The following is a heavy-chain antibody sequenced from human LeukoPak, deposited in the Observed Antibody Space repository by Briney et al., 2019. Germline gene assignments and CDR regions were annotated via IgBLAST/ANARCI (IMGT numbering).Heavy chain of an antibody. CDR2: IYSSGNT. CDR1: GGSISSYH. D-gene: IGHD3-10*01. CDR3: ARATSGTYYYFDS. J-gene: IGHJ4*02. V-gene: IGHV4-4*07. Sequence: RPSETLSPTCTVSGGSISSYHWSWIRQPAGKGLEWIGRIYSSGNTNYSPSLKSRVTMSVDTSKNQFSLKLSSVTAADTALYYCARATSGTYYYFDSWGRGTLVSVSS.